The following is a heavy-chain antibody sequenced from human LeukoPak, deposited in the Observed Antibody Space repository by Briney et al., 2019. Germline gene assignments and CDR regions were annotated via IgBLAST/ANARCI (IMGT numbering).Heavy chain of an antibody. CDR2: INGDGRNI. Sequence: GGSLRLSCVASGFTFSSYWMHWVRQDPRKGLVWVSRINGDGRNINYADSVRGRFTISRDNAKNTLYLQMNSLRAEDTAVYYCARDRPVAVNAQFDYWGQGTLVTVSS. V-gene: IGHV3-74*01. CDR1: GFTFSSYW. J-gene: IGHJ4*02. D-gene: IGHD4-23*01. CDR3: ARDRPVAVNAQFDY.